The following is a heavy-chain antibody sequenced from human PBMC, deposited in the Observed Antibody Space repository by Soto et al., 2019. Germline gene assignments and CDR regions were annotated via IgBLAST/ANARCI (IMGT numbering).Heavy chain of an antibody. V-gene: IGHV1-69*13. CDR1: GGTFSSHS. CDR3: AREVGYGDFSAALLD. J-gene: IGHJ4*02. CDR2: VISLFGTA. Sequence: ASVKVSCQASGGTFSSHSINWVRQAPGQGLEWMGGVISLFGTANYAHNFKGRVTITADQSTSTAYMELNSLRSDDTAVYYCAREVGYGDFSAALLDWGQGTLVTVSS. D-gene: IGHD4-17*01.